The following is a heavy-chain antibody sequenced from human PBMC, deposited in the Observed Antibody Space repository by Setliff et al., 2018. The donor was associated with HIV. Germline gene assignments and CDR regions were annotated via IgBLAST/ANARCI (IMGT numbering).Heavy chain of an antibody. Sequence: SETLSLTCAVSGGSISSGSHYWSWIRQPAGKGLEWIGQIYASGNTNYNPSLKSRVTMSVDTSKNQLSLELTSVTAADTAVYYCARGLSSQTYWGTRPLGLDYWGQGSLVTVSS. D-gene: IGHD2-2*01. CDR3: ARGLSSQTYWGTRPLGLDY. CDR1: GGSISSGSHY. V-gene: IGHV4-61*09. J-gene: IGHJ4*01. CDR2: IYASGNT.